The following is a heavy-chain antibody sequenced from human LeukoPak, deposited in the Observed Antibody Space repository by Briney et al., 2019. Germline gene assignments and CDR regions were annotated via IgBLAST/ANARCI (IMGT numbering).Heavy chain of an antibody. Sequence: PGGSLRLSCAASGFTFSNYAMSWVRQAPGKGLEWVSAITGGGSGIYYADSMKSRFTISRDNSKNTLYLQINSLRAEDTAVYYCVKWGDYDVLTGYYVSDYWGQGTLVTVSS. J-gene: IGHJ4*02. CDR3: VKWGDYDVLTGYYVSDY. D-gene: IGHD3-9*01. CDR2: ITGGGSGI. CDR1: GFTFSNYA. V-gene: IGHV3-23*01.